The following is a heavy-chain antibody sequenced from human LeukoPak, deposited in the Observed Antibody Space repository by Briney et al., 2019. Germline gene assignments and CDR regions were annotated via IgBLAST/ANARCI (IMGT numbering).Heavy chain of an antibody. CDR3: ARHARFHSSSSGDY. V-gene: IGHV4-34*01. J-gene: IGHJ4*02. Sequence: SETLSLTCTVSGGSISSYYWSWIRQPPGKGLEWIGEINHSGSTNYNPSLKSRVTISVDTSKNQFSLKLSSVTAADTAVYYCARHARFHSSSSGDYWGQGTLVTVSS. CDR2: INHSGST. D-gene: IGHD6-6*01. CDR1: GGSISSYY.